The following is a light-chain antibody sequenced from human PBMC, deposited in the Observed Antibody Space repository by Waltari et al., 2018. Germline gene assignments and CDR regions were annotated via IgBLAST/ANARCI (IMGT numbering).Light chain of an antibody. J-gene: IGKJ1*01. CDR2: DAS. Sequence: EIVLTRSPGTLSFSPGDRATLSCRASQSVSRTLAWYQQKPGQAPRLLIYDASSRATGIPDRFSGSGSGTDFSLTISRLEPEDFAVYYCQKYGTIPATFGQGTKVEIK. CDR1: QSVSRT. V-gene: IGKV3-20*01. CDR3: QKYGTIPAT.